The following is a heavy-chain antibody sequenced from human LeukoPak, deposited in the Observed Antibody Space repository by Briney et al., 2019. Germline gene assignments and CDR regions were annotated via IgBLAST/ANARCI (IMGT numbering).Heavy chain of an antibody. J-gene: IGHJ3*02. CDR2: IYTSGST. V-gene: IGHV4-4*07. CDR3: ARDPRGDFSGAFDI. D-gene: IGHD3-10*01. Sequence: SETLSLTCTVSGGSISSYYWSWIRQPAGKGLEWIGRIYTSGSTNYNPSLKSRVTMSVDTSKNQFSLKLSSVTAADTAVNYCARDPRGDFSGAFDIWGQGTMVTVSS. CDR1: GGSISSYY.